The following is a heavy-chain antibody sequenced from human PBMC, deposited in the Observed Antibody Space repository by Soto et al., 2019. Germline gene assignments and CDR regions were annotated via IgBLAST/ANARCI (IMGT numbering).Heavy chain of an antibody. CDR2: ISGSGSSV. Sequence: EVQLLESGGGLVRPGGSLRLSCAASGFTFSHYVLSWVRQAPGRGLEWVSSISGSGSSVYLADSVRGRFAMSRDLSTNTVSLQMNSLRVEDTAIYYCATIAAALGEYYNGMDVWGQGTTVSVSS. CDR3: ATIAAALGEYYNGMDV. J-gene: IGHJ6*02. D-gene: IGHD6-13*01. V-gene: IGHV3-23*01. CDR1: GFTFSHYV.